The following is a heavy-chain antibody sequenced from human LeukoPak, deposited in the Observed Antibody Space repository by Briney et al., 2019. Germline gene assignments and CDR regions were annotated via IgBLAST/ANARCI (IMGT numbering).Heavy chain of an antibody. D-gene: IGHD6-19*01. V-gene: IGHV3-30*18. J-gene: IGHJ4*02. Sequence: GRSLRLSCAASGFTFSSYGMHWVRQAPGKGLEWVAVISYDGSNKYYADSVKGRFTISRDNSKNTLYLQMNSLRAEDTAVYYCAKDAGYSSGPTDYWGQGTLVTVSS. CDR1: GFTFSSYG. CDR2: ISYDGSNK. CDR3: AKDAGYSSGPTDY.